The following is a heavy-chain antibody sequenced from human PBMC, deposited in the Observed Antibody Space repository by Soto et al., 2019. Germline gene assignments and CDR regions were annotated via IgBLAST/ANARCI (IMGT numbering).Heavy chain of an antibody. CDR1: GGSISSANYY. CDR2: IYYSGST. D-gene: IGHD4-17*01. J-gene: IGHJ6*03. V-gene: IGHV4-31*03. Sequence: SETLSLTCTVSGGSISSANYYWSWISQLPGKGLQWIGYIYYSGSTYYNPSLKSRVTISVDTSKNQFSLKLSSVTAADTAMYYCARDNGDQNHYYYYMDVWGKGTTVTVSS. CDR3: ARDNGDQNHYYYYMDV.